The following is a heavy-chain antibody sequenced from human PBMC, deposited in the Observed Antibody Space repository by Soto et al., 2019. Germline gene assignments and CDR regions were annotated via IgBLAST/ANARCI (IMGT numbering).Heavy chain of an antibody. D-gene: IGHD3-22*01. CDR1: GGTFSSYA. CDR2: IIPIFGTA. Sequence: SVKVSCKASGGTFSSYAISWVRQAPVQGLEWMGGIIPIFGTANYAQKFQGRVTITADESTSTAYMELSSLRSEDTAVYYCARYYYDSSGYLAPVDYWGQGTLVTVSS. J-gene: IGHJ4*02. CDR3: ARYYYDSSGYLAPVDY. V-gene: IGHV1-69*13.